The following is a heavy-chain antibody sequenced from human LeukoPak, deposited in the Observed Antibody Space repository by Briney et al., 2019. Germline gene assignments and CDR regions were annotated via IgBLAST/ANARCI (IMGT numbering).Heavy chain of an antibody. J-gene: IGHJ4*02. V-gene: IGHV4-59*12. CDR2: IYYSGST. D-gene: IGHD3-16*01. Sequence: SETLSLTCTVSGGSISSYYWSWIRQPPGKGLEWIGYIYYSGSTNYNPSLKSRVTISLDTSKNQFSLKLRSVTAADTAVYYCAKFGGGNYYEAFFDFWGQGALVTVSS. CDR3: AKFGGGNYYEAFFDF. CDR1: GGSISSYY.